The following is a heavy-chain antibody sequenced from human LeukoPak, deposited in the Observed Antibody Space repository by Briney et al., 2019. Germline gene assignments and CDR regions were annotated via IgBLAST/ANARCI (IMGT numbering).Heavy chain of an antibody. V-gene: IGHV4-4*07. CDR1: GGSINNYY. CDR3: ARGRYCSADICSGGDAFDI. D-gene: IGHD2-15*01. J-gene: IGHJ3*02. CDR2: IYTRGTT. Sequence: SETLSLTCTVSGGSINNYYWSWIRQPAGKGLEWIGRIYTRGTTNYNPSLKSRVTMSVDTSKNQFSLKLSSVTAADTAVYYCARGRYCSADICSGGDAFDIWGQGTMVSVSS.